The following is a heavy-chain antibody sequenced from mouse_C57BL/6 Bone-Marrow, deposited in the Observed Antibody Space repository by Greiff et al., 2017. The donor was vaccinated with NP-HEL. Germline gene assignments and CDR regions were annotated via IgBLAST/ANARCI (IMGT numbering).Heavy chain of an antibody. CDR1: GYTFTSYW. Sequence: QVQLQQPGAELVKPGASVKLSCKASGYTFTSYWMQWVKQRPGQGLEWIGEIDPSDSYTNYNQKFKGKATLTVDTSSSTAYMQLSSLTSEDSAVYYCARGQRREYWGQGTTLTVSS. CDR3: ARGQRREY. V-gene: IGHV1-50*01. J-gene: IGHJ2*01. D-gene: IGHD3-1*01. CDR2: IDPSDSYT.